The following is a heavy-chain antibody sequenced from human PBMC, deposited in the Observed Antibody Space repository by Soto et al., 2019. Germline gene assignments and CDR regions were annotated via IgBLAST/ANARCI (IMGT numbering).Heavy chain of an antibody. Sequence: SETLSLTCTVSGGSVSSGSYYWSWIRQPPGKGLEWIGYIYYSGSTNYNPSLKSRVTISVDTSKNQFSLKLSSVTAADTAVYYCARDSGRMYYDSRSGYDYGMDVWGQGTTVTVSS. CDR3: ARDSGRMYYDSRSGYDYGMDV. J-gene: IGHJ6*02. V-gene: IGHV4-61*01. CDR2: IYYSGST. D-gene: IGHD3-3*01. CDR1: GGSVSSGSYY.